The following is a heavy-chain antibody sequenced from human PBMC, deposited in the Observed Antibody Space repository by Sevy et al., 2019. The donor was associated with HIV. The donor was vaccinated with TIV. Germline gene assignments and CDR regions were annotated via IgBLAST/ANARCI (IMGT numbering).Heavy chain of an antibody. D-gene: IGHD3-3*01. CDR3: ARGWRSYDFWSGYRAPQRGGIDV. J-gene: IGHJ6*02. V-gene: IGHV4-34*01. CDR2: INHSGST. CDR1: GGSFSGYY. Sequence: SETLSITCAVYGGSFSGYYWSWIRQPPGKGLEWIGEINHSGSTNYNPSLKSRVTISVDTSKNQFSLKLSSVTAADTAVYYCARGWRSYDFWSGYRAPQRGGIDVRGQGTTVTVSS.